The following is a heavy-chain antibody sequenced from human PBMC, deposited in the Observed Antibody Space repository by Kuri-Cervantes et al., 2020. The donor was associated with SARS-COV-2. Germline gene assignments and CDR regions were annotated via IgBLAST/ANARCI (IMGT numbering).Heavy chain of an antibody. D-gene: IGHD3-3*01. CDR2: IKQDGSEK. CDR3: AKLGILEWLSFDY. V-gene: IGHV3-7*01. J-gene: IGHJ4*02. Sequence: GESLKISCAASGFTFSSYAMSWVRQAPGKGLEWVANIKQDGSEKYYVDSVKGRFTISRDNAKNSLYLQMNSLRAEDTAVYYCAKLGILEWLSFDYWGQGTLVTVSS. CDR1: GFTFSSYA.